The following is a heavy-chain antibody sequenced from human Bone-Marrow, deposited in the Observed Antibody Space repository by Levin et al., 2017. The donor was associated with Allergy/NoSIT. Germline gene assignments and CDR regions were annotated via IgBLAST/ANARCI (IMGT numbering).Heavy chain of an antibody. Sequence: SCVASGITFSNYAMTWVRQAPGKGLEWVSAISGSADSTYYSDSVKGRFTISRDNSKNTMFLQLNSLRADDTAIYYCAKGMKDYADYYFDYWGQGTLVTVS. D-gene: IGHD4-17*01. CDR3: AKGMKDYADYYFDY. CDR1: GITFSNYA. J-gene: IGHJ4*01. CDR2: ISGSADST. V-gene: IGHV3-23*01.